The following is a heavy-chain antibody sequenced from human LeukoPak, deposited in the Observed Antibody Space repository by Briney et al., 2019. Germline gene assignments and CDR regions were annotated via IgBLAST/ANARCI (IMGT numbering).Heavy chain of an antibody. CDR3: ARDLGFGGYFDWLLSPSYY. V-gene: IGHV3-48*04. CDR1: GFTFSSYS. J-gene: IGHJ4*02. D-gene: IGHD3-9*01. CDR2: ISSSSSTI. Sequence: GGSLRLSCAASGFTFSSYSMNWVRQAPGKGLEWVSYISSSSSTIYYADSVKGRFTISRDNAKNSLYLQMNSLRAEDTAVYYCARDLGFGGYFDWLLSPSYYWGQGTLVTVSS.